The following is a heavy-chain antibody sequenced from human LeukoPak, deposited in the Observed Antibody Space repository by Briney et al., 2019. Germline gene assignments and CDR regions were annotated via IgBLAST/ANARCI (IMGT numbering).Heavy chain of an antibody. V-gene: IGHV3-48*03. CDR2: ISGSGSTI. CDR1: GFTFSSFQ. Sequence: PGGSLRLSCAASGFTFSSFQMNWVRQAPGKGLEWVSYISGSGSTIYYADSVKGRFTISRDNAKNSLYLQMNGLTAGDTAVYYCARAFDYWGQGTLSPSPQ. J-gene: IGHJ4*02. CDR3: ARAFDY.